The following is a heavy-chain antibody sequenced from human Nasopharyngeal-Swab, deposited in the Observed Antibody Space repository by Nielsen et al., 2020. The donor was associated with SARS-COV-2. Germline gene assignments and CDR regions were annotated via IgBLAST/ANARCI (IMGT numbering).Heavy chain of an antibody. CDR1: GFTFSSYA. CDR2: ISGSGGST. CDR3: TTEVWWLPYRYY. V-gene: IGHV3-23*01. D-gene: IGHD5-12*01. Sequence: GGSLRLSCAASGFTFSSYAMSWVRQAPGKGLEWVSAISGSGGSTYYADSVKGRFTISRDNSKNTLYLQMNSLKTEDTAVYYCTTEVWWLPYRYYWGQGTLVTVSS. J-gene: IGHJ4*02.